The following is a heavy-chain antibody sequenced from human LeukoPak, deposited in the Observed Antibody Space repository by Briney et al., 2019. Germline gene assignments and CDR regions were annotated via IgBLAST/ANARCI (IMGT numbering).Heavy chain of an antibody. Sequence: GGSLRLSCAASGFTFSSYWMSWVRQAPGKGLELVANIKQDGSEKYYVDSVKGRFTISRDNAKNSLYLQMNSLRAEDTAVYYCARDGRCSSTSCYWRVWGQGTLVTVSS. CDR3: ARDGRCSSTSCYWRV. V-gene: IGHV3-7*01. CDR1: GFTFSSYW. CDR2: IKQDGSEK. J-gene: IGHJ4*02. D-gene: IGHD2-2*01.